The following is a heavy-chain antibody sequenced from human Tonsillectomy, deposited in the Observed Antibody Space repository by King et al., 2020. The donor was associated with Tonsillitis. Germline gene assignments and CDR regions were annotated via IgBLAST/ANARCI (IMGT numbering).Heavy chain of an antibody. CDR3: AKDLVVVAATLSYYFDY. CDR1: GFTFSSYA. CDR2: ISGSGGST. J-gene: IGHJ4*02. Sequence: VQLVESGGGLVQPGGSLRLSCAASGFTFSSYAMSWVRQAPGKGLEWVSAISGSGGSTYYADSVKGRFTISRDNSKNTLYLQMNSLRAEDTAVYYFAKDLVVVAATLSYYFDYWGQGTLVTVSS. V-gene: IGHV3-23*04. D-gene: IGHD2-15*01.